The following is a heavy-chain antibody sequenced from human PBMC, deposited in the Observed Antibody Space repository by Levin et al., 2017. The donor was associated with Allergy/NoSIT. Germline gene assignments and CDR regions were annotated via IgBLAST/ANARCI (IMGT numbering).Heavy chain of an antibody. CDR3: ARGTANDFWSGYFGDYYYGMDV. CDR2: ISYDGSNK. CDR1: GFTFSSYA. J-gene: IGHJ6*02. D-gene: IGHD3-3*01. V-gene: IGHV3-30*04. Sequence: GESLKISCAASGFTFSSYAMHWVRQAPGKGLEWVAVISYDGSNKYYADSVKGRFTISRDNSKNTLYLQMNSLRAEDTAVYYCARGTANDFWSGYFGDYYYGMDVWGQGTTVTVSS.